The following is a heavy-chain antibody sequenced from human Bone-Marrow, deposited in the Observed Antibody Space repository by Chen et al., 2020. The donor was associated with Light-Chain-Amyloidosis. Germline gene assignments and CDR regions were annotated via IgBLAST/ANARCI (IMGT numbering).Heavy chain of an antibody. D-gene: IGHD6-19*01. Sequence: QVQLQESGPGLVKPSGTLSLTCAVSGGSISSSNWWSWVRQPPGKGLEWIGEIYHSGSTNYNRAPKRRVTISVDKSKNQFSLKLSPVTAADTAVYYCARDRGSSGWLTTRGNFDYWGQGTLVTVSS. V-gene: IGHV4-4*02. CDR2: IYHSGST. CDR1: GGSISSSNW. CDR3: ARDRGSSGWLTTRGNFDY. J-gene: IGHJ4*02.